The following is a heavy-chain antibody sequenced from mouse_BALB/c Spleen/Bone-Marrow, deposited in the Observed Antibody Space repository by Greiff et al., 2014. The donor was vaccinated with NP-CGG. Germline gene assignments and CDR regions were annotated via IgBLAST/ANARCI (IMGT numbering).Heavy chain of an antibody. CDR2: INPSNGGT. CDR1: GYTFTSYY. CDR3: SRGRRDALDY. J-gene: IGHJ4*01. V-gene: IGHV1S81*02. Sequence: VKLVESGAELVKPGASVKLSCKASGYTFTSYYMYWAKQRPGQGLEWFGEINPSNGGTNFNEKFKNKATLTVDKSSSTAYMQLSSLTSEDSAVDYCSRGRRDALDYWGQGTSVTVSS.